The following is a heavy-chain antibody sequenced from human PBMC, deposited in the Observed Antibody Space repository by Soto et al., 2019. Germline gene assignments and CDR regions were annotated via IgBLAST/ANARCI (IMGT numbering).Heavy chain of an antibody. Sequence: EMQLVESGGGLVNPGGSLRLSCAASGLIVNNNYMNWVRQAPGKGLEWVSVIHSGNSASYADSVMGRFTISRHNSKNMVYLHMNILRAEDTAVYYCAGDLRDCSGGNCDRYMDVWGKGTAVTVSS. CDR1: GLIVNNNY. CDR3: AGDLRDCSGGNCDRYMDV. D-gene: IGHD2-15*01. V-gene: IGHV3-53*04. J-gene: IGHJ6*03. CDR2: IHSGNSA.